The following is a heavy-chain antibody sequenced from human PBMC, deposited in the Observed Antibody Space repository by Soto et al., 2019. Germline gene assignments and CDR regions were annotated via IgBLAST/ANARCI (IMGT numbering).Heavy chain of an antibody. J-gene: IGHJ6*02. CDR2: ISYDGSNK. CDR3: AKGRVQARYRSSSEVHGMDV. Sequence: GGSLRLSCAASGFTFSSYGMHWVRQAPGKGLEWVAVISYDGSNKYYADSVKGRFTISRDNSKNTLYLQMNSLRAEETAVYYCAKGRVQARYRSSSEVHGMDVWGQGNTVTVSS. CDR1: GFTFSSYG. D-gene: IGHD6-6*01. V-gene: IGHV3-30*18.